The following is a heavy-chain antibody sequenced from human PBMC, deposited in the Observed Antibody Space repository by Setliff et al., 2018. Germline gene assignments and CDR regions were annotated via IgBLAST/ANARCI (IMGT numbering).Heavy chain of an antibody. Sequence: SETLSLTCTVSGDSISSGSYHWSWIRKPAGKGLEWIGYIYHNGNTNFNPSLKSRVNMSVDTSNNQFVLNLKAVTAADTAVYYCARDRTAYTYGLDVWGQGTTVTVSS. CDR1: GDSISSGSYH. D-gene: IGHD3-16*01. V-gene: IGHV4-61*10. CDR3: ARDRTAYTYGLDV. J-gene: IGHJ6*02. CDR2: IYHNGNT.